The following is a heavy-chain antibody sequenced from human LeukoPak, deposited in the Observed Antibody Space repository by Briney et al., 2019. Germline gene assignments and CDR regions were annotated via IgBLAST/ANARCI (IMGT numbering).Heavy chain of an antibody. V-gene: IGHV1-2*02. CDR3: ARARLSSVTLDP. CDR1: GYTFTGYY. J-gene: IGHJ5*02. D-gene: IGHD4-11*01. CDR2: INPNSGGT. Sequence: GASVKVSCKASGYTFTGYYMHWVRQAPGQGLELMGWINPNSGGTNYAQKFQGRVTMTRDTSISTAYMELSRLRSDDTAVYYCARARLSSVTLDPWGQGTLVTVSS.